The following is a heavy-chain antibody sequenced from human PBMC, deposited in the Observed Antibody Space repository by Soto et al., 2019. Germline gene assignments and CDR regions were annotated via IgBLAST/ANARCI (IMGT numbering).Heavy chain of an antibody. Sequence: GGSLRLSCAASGFTFSNGWLNWVRQAPGKGLEWVGPIKRKTDGGTTDYPAPVKGRFTISRDDSKNTLYLQMNSLKTEDTAVYYCTTDPHDYRYLGYYYGMDVWGQGTTVTVSS. CDR2: IKRKTDGGTT. CDR3: TTDPHDYRYLGYYYGMDV. V-gene: IGHV3-15*07. CDR1: GFTFSNGW. J-gene: IGHJ6*02. D-gene: IGHD4-4*01.